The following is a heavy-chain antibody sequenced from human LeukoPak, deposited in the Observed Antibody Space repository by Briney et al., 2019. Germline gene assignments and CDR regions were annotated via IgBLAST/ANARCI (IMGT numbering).Heavy chain of an antibody. CDR3: ARDNEYQLFDWSAHLYYYYGMDV. D-gene: IGHD3-9*01. CDR2: IIPIFGTA. J-gene: IGHJ6*02. CDR1: GYTFTSYG. V-gene: IGHV1-69*13. Sequence: SVKVSCKASGYTFTSYGISWVRQAPGQGLEWMGWIIPIFGTANYAQKFQGRVTITADESTSTAYMELSSLRSEDTAVYYCARDNEYQLFDWSAHLYYYYGMDVWGQGTTVTVSS.